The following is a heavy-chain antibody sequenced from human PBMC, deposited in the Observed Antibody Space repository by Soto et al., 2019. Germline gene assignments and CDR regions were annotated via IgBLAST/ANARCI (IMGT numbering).Heavy chain of an antibody. D-gene: IGHD6-19*01. V-gene: IGHV1-2*02. CDR1: GYTFTSYG. Sequence: ASVKLSCKASGYTFTSYGISWVRQAPGQGLEWMGWLNPDSGVTRFAQKFQDRVTLTRDTSVNTAYMELSRLTSDDTAVYYCTRASAVTGGSSNSLPNAYWGQGTLVTVSS. CDR3: TRASAVTGGSSNSLPNAY. CDR2: LNPDSGVT. J-gene: IGHJ4*02.